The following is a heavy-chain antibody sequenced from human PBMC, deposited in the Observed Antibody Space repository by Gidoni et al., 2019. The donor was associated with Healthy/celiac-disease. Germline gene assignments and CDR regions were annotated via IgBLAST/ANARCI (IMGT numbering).Heavy chain of an antibody. D-gene: IGHD2-2*01. CDR2: INHSGST. CDR1: GGSFRGYY. J-gene: IGHJ5*02. CDR3: AREKVVPAAAPNWFDP. V-gene: IGHV4-34*01. Sequence: QVQLQQWGAGLLKPSETLSLTCAVYGGSFRGYYWSWIRQPPGKGLEWIGEINHSGSTNYNPSLKSRVTISVDTSKNQFSLKLSSVTAADTAVYYCAREKVVPAAAPNWFDPWGQGTLVTVSS.